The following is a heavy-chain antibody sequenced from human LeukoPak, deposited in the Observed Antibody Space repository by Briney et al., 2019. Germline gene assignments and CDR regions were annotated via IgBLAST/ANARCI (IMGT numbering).Heavy chain of an antibody. CDR2: IYYSGST. V-gene: IGHV4-31*03. J-gene: IGHJ5*02. D-gene: IGHD6-19*01. CDR1: GGSISSGGYY. Sequence: PSETLSLTCTVSGGSISSGGYYWSWIRQHPGKGLEWIGYIYYSGSTYYNPSLKSRVTISVDTSKNQFSLKLSSVTAADTAVCYCARDSHAVAGYNWFDPWGQGTLVTVSS. CDR3: ARDSHAVAGYNWFDP.